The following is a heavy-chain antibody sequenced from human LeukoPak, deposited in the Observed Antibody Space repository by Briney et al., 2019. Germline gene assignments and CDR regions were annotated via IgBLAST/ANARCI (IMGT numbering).Heavy chain of an antibody. J-gene: IGHJ4*02. D-gene: IGHD6-13*01. CDR1: GYSISSGYY. CDR3: ARDSGGIAAAGTE. V-gene: IGHV4-38-2*02. Sequence: SETLSLTCAVSGYSISSGYYWGWIRQPPGKGLEWIGSIYHRGSTYYNLSLKSRVTISLDKSKNQFSLKLSSVTAADTAVYYCARDSGGIAAAGTEWGQGTLVTVSS. CDR2: IYHRGST.